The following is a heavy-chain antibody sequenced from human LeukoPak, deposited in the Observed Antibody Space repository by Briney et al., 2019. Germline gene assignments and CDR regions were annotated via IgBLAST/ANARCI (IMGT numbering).Heavy chain of an antibody. CDR2: IWYNGSNA. V-gene: IGHV3-33*01. Sequence: GGSLRLSCAASGFTFSTYGMHWVRQAPGKGLEWVAVIWYNGSNAYYADSVKGRFTISRDNSKNTVYLQMNSLRAEDTAVYYCARDPFDQSYGNLFDYWGQGTLVTVSS. CDR1: GFTFSTYG. CDR3: ARDPFDQSYGNLFDY. J-gene: IGHJ4*02. D-gene: IGHD3-10*01.